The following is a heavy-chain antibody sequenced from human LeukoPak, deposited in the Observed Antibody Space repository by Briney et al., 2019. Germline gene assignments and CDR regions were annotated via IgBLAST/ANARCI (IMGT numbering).Heavy chain of an antibody. CDR1: GFRLSDCG. J-gene: IGHJ4*01. Sequence: GGSLRLSCAVSGFRLSDCGMQWVRQAPGKGLEWVAVTRYDGSKKNYGDSVKGRFTISKDDSKSTLFLQMNSLRVEDTAVYYCVRWGGNSEYYFDHWGQGTLVTVSS. V-gene: IGHV3-33*01. CDR3: VRWGGNSEYYFDH. CDR2: TRYDGSKK. D-gene: IGHD3-10*01.